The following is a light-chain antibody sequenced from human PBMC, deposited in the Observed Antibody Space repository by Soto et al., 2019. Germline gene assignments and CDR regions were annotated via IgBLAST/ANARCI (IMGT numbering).Light chain of an antibody. CDR3: PQYGTSVLVS. Sequence: EIVLTQSPGTLSLSPGERATLSCRASQSVASNYIAWYQQKPGQAPRLLIYDASSRSTGIPERFSGSGSGTAFTLTISRLEPEDFAVYYCPQYGTSVLVSFGGGTNVEIK. J-gene: IGKJ4*01. CDR2: DAS. CDR1: QSVASNY. V-gene: IGKV3-20*01.